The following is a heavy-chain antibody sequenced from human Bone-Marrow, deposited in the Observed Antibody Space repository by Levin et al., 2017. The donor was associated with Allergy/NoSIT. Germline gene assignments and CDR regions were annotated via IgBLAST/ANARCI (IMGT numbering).Heavy chain of an antibody. V-gene: IGHV3-7*01. Sequence: GGSLRLSCAASGFTFSNYWMSWVRQAPGKGLEWVANIKQDGSEKYYGDSVKGRLTISRDNAKNSLYLQMNSLRAEDTAVYYCARGRGQWLAPTTLDYWGQGTLVTVSS. D-gene: IGHD6-19*01. CDR1: GFTFSNYW. J-gene: IGHJ4*02. CDR3: ARGRGQWLAPTTLDY. CDR2: IKQDGSEK.